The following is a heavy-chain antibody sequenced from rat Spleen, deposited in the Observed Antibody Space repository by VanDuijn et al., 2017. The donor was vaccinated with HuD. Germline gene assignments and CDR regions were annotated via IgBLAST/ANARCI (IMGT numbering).Heavy chain of an antibody. CDR3: ARDDPHSP. CDR1: GFSLISYA. V-gene: IGHV2-13*01. J-gene: IGHJ2*01. CDR2: IWGNGNT. Sequence: QVQLKESGPGLVQPSQTLSLTCTVSGFSLISYAVSWVRQPPGKGLEWMGGIWGNGNTNYNSVFKSRLSISRDTSKSQVFLKMNSLQTEDTATYYCARDDPHSPWGQGVMVTVSS. D-gene: IGHD1-12*01.